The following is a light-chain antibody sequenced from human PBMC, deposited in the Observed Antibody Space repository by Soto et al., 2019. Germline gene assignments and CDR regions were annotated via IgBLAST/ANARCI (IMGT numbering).Light chain of an antibody. Sequence: EIVLTQSPGTLSLSPGERATLSCRASQSVSSSFLAWYRQKPGQAPRLLIYGASTRAPGIPDRFSGSGSGTDITLTISRLKREDFAVYYCQRYGSSYSFGQRTKLEIK. V-gene: IGKV3-20*01. CDR1: QSVSSSF. CDR2: GAS. CDR3: QRYGSSYS. J-gene: IGKJ2*01.